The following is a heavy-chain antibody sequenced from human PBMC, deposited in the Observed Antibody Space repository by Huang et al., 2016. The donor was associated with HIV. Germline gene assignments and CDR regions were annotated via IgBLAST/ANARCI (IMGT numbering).Heavy chain of an antibody. J-gene: IGHJ4*02. CDR2: INTNTVNP. Sequence: QVQLVQSGSELRKPGASVKVSCQASGYTFTRYAMNWVRQAPGQGLEWLGWINTNTVNPTYAQAFTGRFVLSLDTSVSTAYLQISSLEAEDTAVYYCARDYYDSRGYDIHAVVDYRGQGTLVTVSS. CDR3: ARDYYDSRGYDIHAVVDY. D-gene: IGHD3-22*01. V-gene: IGHV7-4-1*02. CDR1: GYTFTRYA.